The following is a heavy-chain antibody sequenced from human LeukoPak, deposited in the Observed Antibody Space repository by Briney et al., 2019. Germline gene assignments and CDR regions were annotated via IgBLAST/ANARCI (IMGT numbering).Heavy chain of an antibody. CDR3: AREQIEELDP. J-gene: IGHJ5*02. CDR1: GFNFSSYT. Sequence: GGSLRLSCVASGFNFSSYTMHWVRQTPGKGLEWVTIIAYDGTNRYYADSVEGRFTISRDNSKNTLYLQMNSLRPEDTAVYYCAREQIEELDPWGQGTLVTVSS. V-gene: IGHV3-30-3*01. CDR2: IAYDGTNR.